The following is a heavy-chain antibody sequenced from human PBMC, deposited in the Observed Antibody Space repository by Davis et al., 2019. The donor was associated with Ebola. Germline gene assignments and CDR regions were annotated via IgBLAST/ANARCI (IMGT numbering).Heavy chain of an antibody. D-gene: IGHD3-3*01. CDR1: GGSFSGYY. J-gene: IGHJ6*02. Sequence: MPSETLSLTCAVYGGSFSGYYWSWIRQPPGKGLEWIGEINHSGSTNYSPSLKSRVTISVDTSKNQFSLKLSSVTAADTAVYYCARGSWSESPTWHVWGQGTTVTVSS. CDR2: INHSGST. V-gene: IGHV4-34*01. CDR3: ARGSWSESPTWHV.